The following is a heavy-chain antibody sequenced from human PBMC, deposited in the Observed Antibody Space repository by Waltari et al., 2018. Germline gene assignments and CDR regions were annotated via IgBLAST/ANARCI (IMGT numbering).Heavy chain of an antibody. CDR3: ARDTHSTSAFDI. V-gene: IGHV3-21*01. CDR2: ISSSSSYI. D-gene: IGHD1-26*01. CDR1: GFTFSSYS. Sequence: EVQLVESGGGLVKPGGSLRLSCAASGFTFSSYSMNWVRQAPGKGLEWVSSISSSSSYIYYADSVKGRFTISRDNAKNSLYLQMNSLRAEDTAVYYCARDTHSTSAFDIWGQGTMVTVSS. J-gene: IGHJ3*02.